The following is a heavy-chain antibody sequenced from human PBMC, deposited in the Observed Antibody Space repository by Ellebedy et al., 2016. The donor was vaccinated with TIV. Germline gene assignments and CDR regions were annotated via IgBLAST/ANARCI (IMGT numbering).Heavy chain of an antibody. CDR3: TCLQLGIADYFDY. CDR2: INPSGGST. D-gene: IGHD6-13*01. Sequence: ASVKVSCRASGYTFAKYYMHWVRQAPGQGLEWMGMINPSGGSTSYAQKFQGRVTMTRDTSTSTVYMELSSLRSEDTAVYYCTCLQLGIADYFDYWGQGALVTVSS. V-gene: IGHV1-46*01. CDR1: GYTFAKYY. J-gene: IGHJ4*02.